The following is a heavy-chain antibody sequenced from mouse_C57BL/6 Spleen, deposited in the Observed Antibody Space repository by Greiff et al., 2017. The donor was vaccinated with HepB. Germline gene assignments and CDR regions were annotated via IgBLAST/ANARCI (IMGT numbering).Heavy chain of an antibody. J-gene: IGHJ3*01. Sequence: EVKLMESGGGLVQPGGSLKLSCAASGFTFSDYYMYWVRQTPEKRLEWVAYISNGGGSTYYPDTVKGRFTISRDNAKNTLYLQMSRLKSEDTAMYYCARHGDGYYVAYWGQGTLVTVAA. V-gene: IGHV5-12*01. CDR2: ISNGGGST. D-gene: IGHD2-3*01. CDR3: ARHGDGYYVAY. CDR1: GFTFSDYY.